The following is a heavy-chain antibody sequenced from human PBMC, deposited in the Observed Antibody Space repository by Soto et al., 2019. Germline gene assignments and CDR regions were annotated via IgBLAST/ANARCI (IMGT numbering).Heavy chain of an antibody. Sequence: SETLSLTCTVSGGSITSSSFYWGWIRQPPGKRLEWIGIIYYSGSTYYNPSLKSRVTISVDTSKSQFSLNLNSVTAADTAVYYCARGYDILTGPLDYWGPGTLVTVSS. CDR1: GGSITSSSFY. V-gene: IGHV4-39*01. D-gene: IGHD3-9*01. CDR2: IYYSGST. J-gene: IGHJ4*02. CDR3: ARGYDILTGPLDY.